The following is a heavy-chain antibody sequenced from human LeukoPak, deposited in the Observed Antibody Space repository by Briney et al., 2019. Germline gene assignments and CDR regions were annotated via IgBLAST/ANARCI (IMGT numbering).Heavy chain of an antibody. CDR3: ARESQGYFDL. Sequence: GSLRLSCAASGFAVSSNYMSWVRQAPGKGLEWVSVIYSGGSTYYADSVKGRFTISRHNSKNTLSLQMNSLRPEDTAVYYCARESQGYFDLWGRGTLVTLSS. CDR1: GFAVSSNY. CDR2: IYSGGST. J-gene: IGHJ2*01. V-gene: IGHV3-53*04.